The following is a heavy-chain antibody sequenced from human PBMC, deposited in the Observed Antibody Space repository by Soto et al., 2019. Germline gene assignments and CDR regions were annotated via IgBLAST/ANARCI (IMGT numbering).Heavy chain of an antibody. CDR3: AAVTYYYDSSGYYWDY. CDR1: GGTFSSYA. V-gene: IGHV1-69*13. Sequence: SVKVSCKASGGTFSSYAISWVRQAPGQGLEWMGGIIPIFGTANYAQKFQGRVTITADESTSTAYMELSSLRSEDTAVYYCAAVTYYYDSSGYYWDYWGQGTLVTVSS. CDR2: IIPIFGTA. J-gene: IGHJ4*02. D-gene: IGHD3-22*01.